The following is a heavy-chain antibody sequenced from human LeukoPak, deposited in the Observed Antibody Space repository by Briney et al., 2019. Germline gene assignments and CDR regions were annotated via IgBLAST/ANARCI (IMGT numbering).Heavy chain of an antibody. CDR1: GFTFISYA. V-gene: IGHV3-30*04. CDR3: AKDSGEFFDY. J-gene: IGHJ4*02. Sequence: GGSLRLSCAASGFTFISYAMHWVRQAPGKGLEWVAVISYDGSNKYYADSVKGRFTISRDNSKNTLYLQMNSLRAEDTAVYYCAKDSGEFFDYWGQGTLVTVSS. D-gene: IGHD1-26*01. CDR2: ISYDGSNK.